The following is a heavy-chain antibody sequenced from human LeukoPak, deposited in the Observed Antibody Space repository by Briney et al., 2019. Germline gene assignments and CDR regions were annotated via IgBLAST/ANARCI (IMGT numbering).Heavy chain of an antibody. J-gene: IGHJ4*02. CDR1: GYSFTSYW. CDR2: IYPGDSDT. D-gene: IGHD2-21*01. V-gene: IGHV5-51*01. CDR3: ARNPTNCGGDCYTDY. Sequence: HGESLKISCKGSGYSFTSYWIGWVRQMPGKGLEWMGIIYPGDSDTRHSPSFQGQVTISADKSISTAYLQWSSLKASDTAMYYCARNPTNCGGDCYTDYWGQGTLVTVSS.